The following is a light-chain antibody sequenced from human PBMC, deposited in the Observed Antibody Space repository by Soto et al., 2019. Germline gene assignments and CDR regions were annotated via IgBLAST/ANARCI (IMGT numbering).Light chain of an antibody. CDR1: QSIRSW. CDR2: DAY. V-gene: IGKV1-5*01. Sequence: DIQMTQSPSILSASVGDRVTITCRASQSIRSWLAWYQQKPGKAPKLLIYDAYSLESGVPSRFSGRRSGTEFTLTIAGLQPEDVATYSCQQYESYSPLTFGGGTTVDIK. CDR3: QQYESYSPLT. J-gene: IGKJ4*01.